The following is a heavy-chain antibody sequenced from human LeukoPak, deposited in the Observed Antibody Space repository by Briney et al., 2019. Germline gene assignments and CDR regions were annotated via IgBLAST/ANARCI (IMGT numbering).Heavy chain of an antibody. J-gene: IGHJ6*02. CDR3: ARDGPLIVVVVAANYYYGMDV. Sequence: ASVKVSCKASGYTFTGYYMHWVRQAPGQGLEWMGWINPNSGGTNYAQKFQGWVTMTRDTSISTAYMELRSLRSDDTAVYYCARDGPLIVVVVAANYYYGMDVWGQGTTVTVSS. CDR2: INPNSGGT. V-gene: IGHV1-2*04. D-gene: IGHD2-15*01. CDR1: GYTFTGYY.